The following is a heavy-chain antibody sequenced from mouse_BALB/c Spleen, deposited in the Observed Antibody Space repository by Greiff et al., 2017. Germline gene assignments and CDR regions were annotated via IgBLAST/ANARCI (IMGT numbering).Heavy chain of an antibody. Sequence: EVHLVESGGGLVKPGGSLKLSCAASGFTFSSYAMSWVRQSPEKRLEWVAEISSGGSYTYYPDTVTGRFTISRDNAKNTLYLEMSSLRSEDTAMYYCARDGRIPFAYWGQGTLVTVSA. CDR2: ISSGGSYT. V-gene: IGHV5-9-4*01. D-gene: IGHD4-1*01. J-gene: IGHJ3*01. CDR1: GFTFSSYA. CDR3: ARDGRIPFAY.